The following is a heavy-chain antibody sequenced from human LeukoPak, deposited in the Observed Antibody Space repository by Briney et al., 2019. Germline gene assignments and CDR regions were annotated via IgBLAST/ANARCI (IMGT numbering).Heavy chain of an antibody. Sequence: GGSLRLSCAASGFTFRSYWMRWVRQAPGKGLEWVANIKQDGSEKNYVDSVKGRFTISRDNAKNSLYLQMNSLRAEDTAVYYCAKLHNLNSDYWGQGTLVTVSS. CDR2: IKQDGSEK. CDR1: GFTFRSYW. D-gene: IGHD1-14*01. V-gene: IGHV3-7*03. CDR3: AKLHNLNSDY. J-gene: IGHJ4*02.